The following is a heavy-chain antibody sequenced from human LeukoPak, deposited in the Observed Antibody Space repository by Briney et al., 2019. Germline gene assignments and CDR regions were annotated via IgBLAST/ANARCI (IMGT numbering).Heavy chain of an antibody. D-gene: IGHD6-6*01. V-gene: IGHV3-15*01. J-gene: IGHJ4*02. CDR2: IQSKTDGGTT. CDR3: TTWSSQFDY. Sequence: GGSLRLSCAASGFTFSDAWMTWVRQAPGKGLECVGFIQSKTDGGTTDSAAPVKGRFTVSRDDSKNTLYLQMNSLETEGTAVYYCTTWSSQFDYWGQGTLVTVSS. CDR1: GFTFSDAW.